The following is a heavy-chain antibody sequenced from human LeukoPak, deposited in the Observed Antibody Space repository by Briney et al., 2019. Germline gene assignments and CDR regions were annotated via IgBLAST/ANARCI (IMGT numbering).Heavy chain of an antibody. J-gene: IGHJ6*02. CDR2: ISVSGGST. Sequence: PGASLRLSCAASGFTFSSYAMSWVRQAPGKGLEWVSAISVSGGSTYYADSVKGRFTISRDNSKNTLYLQMNSLRAEDTAVYYCAKDWGVGGGYRLWGPYYYYYGMDVWGQGTTVTVSS. D-gene: IGHD5-18*01. V-gene: IGHV3-23*01. CDR1: GFTFSSYA. CDR3: AKDWGVGGGYRLWGPYYYYYGMDV.